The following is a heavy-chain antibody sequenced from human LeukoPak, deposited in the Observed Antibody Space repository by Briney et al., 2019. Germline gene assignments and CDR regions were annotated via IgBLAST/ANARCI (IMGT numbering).Heavy chain of an antibody. J-gene: IGHJ4*02. CDR2: ISTSSNYI. CDR3: ARDLFHFASGYDVDY. V-gene: IGHV3-21*01. Sequence: GGSLRLSCAASGFSVSSNYMSWVRQPPGKGLEWVSSISTSSNYIYYADSVKGRFTISRDNAKNSLYLQMNSLRAEDTAVYYCARDLFHFASGYDVDYWGQGTLVTVSS. D-gene: IGHD5-12*01. CDR1: GFSVSSNY.